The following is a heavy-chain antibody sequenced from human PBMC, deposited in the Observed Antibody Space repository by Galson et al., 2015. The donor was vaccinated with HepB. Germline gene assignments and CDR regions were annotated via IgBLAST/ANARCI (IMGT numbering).Heavy chain of an antibody. Sequence: SVKVSCKVSRYTLTELSMHWVRQAPGKGLEWMGGFDPEDGETIYAQKFQGRVTMTEDTSTDTAYMELSSLRSEDTAVYYCATDPYSGSGEQAFDIWGQGTMVTVSS. CDR1: RYTLTELS. D-gene: IGHD1-26*01. V-gene: IGHV1-24*01. J-gene: IGHJ3*02. CDR3: ATDPYSGSGEQAFDI. CDR2: FDPEDGET.